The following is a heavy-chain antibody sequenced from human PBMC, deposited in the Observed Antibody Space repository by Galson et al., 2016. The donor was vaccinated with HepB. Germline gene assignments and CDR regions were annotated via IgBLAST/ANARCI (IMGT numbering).Heavy chain of an antibody. CDR1: GGSINIGAYY. CDR3: ARERITAAGTHFDY. Sequence: TLSLTCTVTGGSINIGAYYWSWIRQHPGKGLEWIGYIYFSGTTCSIPSLKSRVTISLETSKNQFSLKLSSVTAADTAVYFCARERITAAGTHFDYLGQGTLVIVSS. CDR2: IYFSGTT. J-gene: IGHJ4*02. V-gene: IGHV4-31*03. D-gene: IGHD6-13*01.